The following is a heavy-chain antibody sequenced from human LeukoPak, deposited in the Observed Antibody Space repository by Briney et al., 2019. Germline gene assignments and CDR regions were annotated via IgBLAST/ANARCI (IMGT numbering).Heavy chain of an antibody. J-gene: IGHJ4*02. CDR2: INHSGST. Sequence: PSETLSLTCAVYGGSFSGYYWSWIRQPPGKGLEWIREINHSGSTNYNPSLKSRVTISVDTSKNQFSLKLSSVTAADTAVYYCARYYYGSGSYYQRGYFDYWGQGTLVTVSS. CDR1: GGSFSGYY. D-gene: IGHD3-10*01. CDR3: ARYYYGSGSYYQRGYFDY. V-gene: IGHV4-34*01.